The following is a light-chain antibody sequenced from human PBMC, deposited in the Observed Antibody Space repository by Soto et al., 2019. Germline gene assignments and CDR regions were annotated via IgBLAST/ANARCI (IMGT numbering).Light chain of an antibody. CDR3: QQYNSYIT. Sequence: DIQMTQSPSTLSASVGDRVTITCRASQSISSWLAWYQQKPGKAPKLLVYDASSLESGVPSRFSGSGSGTEFTLTISSLQPDYFATYYCQQYNSYITLGQGTRLEI. CDR2: DAS. CDR1: QSISSW. V-gene: IGKV1-5*01. J-gene: IGKJ5*01.